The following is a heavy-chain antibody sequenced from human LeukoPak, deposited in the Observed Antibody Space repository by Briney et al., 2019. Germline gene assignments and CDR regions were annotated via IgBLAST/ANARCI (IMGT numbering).Heavy chain of an antibody. D-gene: IGHD3-22*01. Sequence: SETLSLTCTVSGGSISTYYWNWIRQPPGKGLEWIGYIYHSGSTNYNPSLKGRVTISGDTSKNQFSLKLSSVTAADTAVYYCARDRGTDTSGYYYFYWGQGALVTVSS. CDR2: IYHSGST. J-gene: IGHJ4*02. CDR1: GGSISTYY. V-gene: IGHV4-59*01. CDR3: ARDRGTDTSGYYYFY.